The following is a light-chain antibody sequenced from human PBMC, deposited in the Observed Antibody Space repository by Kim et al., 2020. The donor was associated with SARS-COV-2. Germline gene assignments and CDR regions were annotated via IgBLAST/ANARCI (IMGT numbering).Light chain of an antibody. J-gene: IGLJ2*01. Sequence: QSVLTQPPSVSAAPGQKVTISCSGSSSNIGNNYVSWYQQLPGTAPKLLIYDNNKRPSGIPDRFSGSKSGTSATLGITGIQTGDEADYYCGTWDSSLSARVFGGGTQLTVL. CDR1: SSNIGNNY. CDR3: GTWDSSLSARV. CDR2: DNN. V-gene: IGLV1-51*01.